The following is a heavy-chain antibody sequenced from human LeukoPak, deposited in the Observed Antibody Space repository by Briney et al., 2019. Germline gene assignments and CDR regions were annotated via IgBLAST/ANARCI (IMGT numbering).Heavy chain of an antibody. Sequence: PSETLSLTCTVSGCSISSYYWSWVRQPPGKGLEWVGYIYDSGSTNYNPSLKSRVTISVDTSKKQLSLKLSSVTDAATGVYYCARGFSGFWEFDYWGQGTLVTVSS. CDR3: ARGFSGFWEFDY. V-gene: IGHV4-59*12. CDR2: IYDSGST. D-gene: IGHD1-14*01. J-gene: IGHJ4*02. CDR1: GCSISSYY.